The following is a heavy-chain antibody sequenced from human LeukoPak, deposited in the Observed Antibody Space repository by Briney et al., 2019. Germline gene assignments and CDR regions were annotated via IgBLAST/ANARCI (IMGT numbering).Heavy chain of an antibody. V-gene: IGHV3-7*01. CDR1: GFTFSNFW. CDR3: ARDWYCSGGSCCDDY. J-gene: IGHJ4*02. Sequence: PGGSLRLSCAASGFTFSNFWMNWVRQTPGKGLEWVAKIKHDGSEKYYVDSVKWRFTISRDNAKNSVYLQMNSLRAEDTAVYFCARDWYCSGGSCCDDYWGQGALVTVSS. CDR2: IKHDGSEK. D-gene: IGHD2-15*01.